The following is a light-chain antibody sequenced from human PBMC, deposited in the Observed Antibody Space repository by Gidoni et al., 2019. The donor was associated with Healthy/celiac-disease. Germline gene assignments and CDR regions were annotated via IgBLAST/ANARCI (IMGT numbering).Light chain of an antibody. J-gene: IGKJ1*01. CDR1: QSVSSSY. V-gene: IGKV3-20*01. CDR3: QQYGSSPGT. Sequence: EIVLTQSPGTLSLSPGERATLSCRASQSVSSSYFAWYQQKPGQAPRLLIYGASSRATGIPDRFSGSGSGTDFTLTISRREPEDFAVYYCQQYGSSPGTFGQGTKVEIK. CDR2: GAS.